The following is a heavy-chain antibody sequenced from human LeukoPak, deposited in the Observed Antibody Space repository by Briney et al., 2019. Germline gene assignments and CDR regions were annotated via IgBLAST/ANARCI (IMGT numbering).Heavy chain of an antibody. V-gene: IGHV3-66*01. Sequence: GGSPRLSCAASGFTVSSNYMSWVRQAPGKGLEWVSVIYSGGSTYYADSVKGRFTISRDNSKNTLYLQMNSLRAEDTAVYYCAREGSSGYYLDYWGQGTLVTVSS. D-gene: IGHD3-22*01. CDR2: IYSGGST. CDR3: AREGSSGYYLDY. J-gene: IGHJ4*02. CDR1: GFTVSSNY.